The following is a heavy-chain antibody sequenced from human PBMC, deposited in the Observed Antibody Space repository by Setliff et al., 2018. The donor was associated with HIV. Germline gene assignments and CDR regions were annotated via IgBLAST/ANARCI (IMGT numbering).Heavy chain of an antibody. CDR2: ISGRGGST. V-gene: IGHV3-23*01. J-gene: IGHJ2*01. D-gene: IGHD3-22*01. CDR3: AKCDSSGYINYFDL. CDR1: GFSFSDYG. Sequence: GGFLRLSCAASGFSFSDYGMSWVRQAPGKGLEWVSVISGRGGSTYYADSVKGRFTISSDNSKNTLYLQMNSLRAEDTAVYYCAKCDSSGYINYFDLWGRGTLVTVSS.